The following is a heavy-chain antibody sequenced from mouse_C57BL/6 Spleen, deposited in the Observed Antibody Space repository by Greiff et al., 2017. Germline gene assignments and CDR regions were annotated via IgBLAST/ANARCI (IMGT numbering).Heavy chain of an antibody. Sequence: EVQLQESGPGLVKPSQSLSLTCSVTGYSIPSGYYWNWIRQFPGNKLEWMGYISYDGSNNYNPSLKNRISITRDTSKNQFFLKLNSVTTEDTATYYCAREGTTVVATEYYFDYWGQGTTLTVSS. CDR1: GYSIPSGYY. V-gene: IGHV3-6*01. CDR3: AREGTTVVATEYYFDY. J-gene: IGHJ2*01. D-gene: IGHD1-1*01. CDR2: ISYDGSN.